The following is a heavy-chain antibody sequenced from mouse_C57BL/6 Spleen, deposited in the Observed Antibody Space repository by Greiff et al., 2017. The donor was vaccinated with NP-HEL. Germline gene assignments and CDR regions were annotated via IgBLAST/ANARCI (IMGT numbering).Heavy chain of an antibody. D-gene: IGHD2-3*01. Sequence: VQLQQSGAELVKPGASVKISCKASGYAFSSYWMNWVKQRPGKGLEWIGQIYPGDGDTNYNGKFKGKATLTADKSSSTAYMQLSSLTSEDSAVYFCARLGIYDGYYDYFDYWGQGTTLTVSS. CDR3: ARLGIYDGYYDYFDY. J-gene: IGHJ2*01. CDR1: GYAFSSYW. CDR2: IYPGDGDT. V-gene: IGHV1-80*01.